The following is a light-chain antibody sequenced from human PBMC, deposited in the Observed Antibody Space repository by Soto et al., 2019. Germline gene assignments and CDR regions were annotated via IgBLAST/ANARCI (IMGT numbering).Light chain of an antibody. CDR3: QQATTFPLT. V-gene: IGKV1-12*01. CDR2: GAS. CDR1: QAFSNL. Sequence: DIQMTRSPSSVSASVGARVIISCRASQAFSNLLAWYQKKTGKAPKLLIYGASTLQGGVPSRVSGSESGTEVTLTISSVQPEDLATYYGQQATTFPLTFGGGTKVDIK. J-gene: IGKJ4*01.